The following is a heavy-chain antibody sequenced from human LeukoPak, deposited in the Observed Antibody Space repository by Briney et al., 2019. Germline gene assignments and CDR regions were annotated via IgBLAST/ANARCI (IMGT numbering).Heavy chain of an antibody. CDR1: GFTFSSYS. V-gene: IGHV3-21*04. CDR3: AKTGTPWYYFDY. Sequence: GGSLRLSCAASGFTFSSYSMKWVRQAPGKGREGGSSISSSSSYIYYADSVKGRFTISRDNSKNTLYLQMNSLRAEDTAVYYCAKTGTPWYYFDYWGQGTLVTVSS. CDR2: ISSSSSYI. D-gene: IGHD1-1*01. J-gene: IGHJ4*02.